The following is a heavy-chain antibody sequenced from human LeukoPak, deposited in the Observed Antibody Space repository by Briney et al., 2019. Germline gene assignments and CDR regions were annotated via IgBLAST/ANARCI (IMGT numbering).Heavy chain of an antibody. Sequence: ASVKVSCKASGGTFSSYAINWVRQATGQGLEWMGWMNPNSGNTGYAQKFQGRVTMTRNTSISTAYMELSSLRSEDTAVYYCARTPNGDYVDYWGQGTLVTVSS. J-gene: IGHJ4*02. D-gene: IGHD4-17*01. CDR1: GGTFSSYA. CDR2: MNPNSGNT. CDR3: ARTPNGDYVDY. V-gene: IGHV1-8*02.